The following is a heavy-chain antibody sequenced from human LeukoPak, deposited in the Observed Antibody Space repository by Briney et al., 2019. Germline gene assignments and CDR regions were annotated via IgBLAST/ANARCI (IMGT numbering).Heavy chain of an antibody. J-gene: IGHJ4*02. V-gene: IGHV3-48*03. D-gene: IGHD1-26*01. Sequence: GGSLRLSCAASGFPFSSRVMSWVRQAPGKGLEWIAYINHNGEAIYYPEFVKGRFIISRDNAKNSLYLQMNSLRAEDTAVYYCARVDGGGSYPFDYWGQGTLVTVSS. CDR3: ARVDGGGSYPFDY. CDR2: INHNGEAI. CDR1: GFPFSSRV.